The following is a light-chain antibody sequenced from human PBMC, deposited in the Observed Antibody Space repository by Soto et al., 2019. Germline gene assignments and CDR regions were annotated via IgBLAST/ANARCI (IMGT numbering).Light chain of an antibody. J-gene: IGKJ4*01. Sequence: EIVMTQFPATLAVSTGETVTLSCSASQSFSSDLACYQQRPAQAPRLLIYGAFSRAAGIPARFSGSGSGTEFTLTISSLQSEDFAVYYCQQYNKWPPLTFGGGTKVDIK. V-gene: IGKV3-15*01. CDR2: GAF. CDR1: QSFSSD. CDR3: QQYNKWPPLT.